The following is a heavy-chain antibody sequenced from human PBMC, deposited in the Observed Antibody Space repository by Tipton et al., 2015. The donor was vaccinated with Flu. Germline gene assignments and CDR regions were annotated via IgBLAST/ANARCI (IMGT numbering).Heavy chain of an antibody. J-gene: IGHJ3*02. V-gene: IGHV3-48*03. CDR3: AKKDRLAAAGTGAFDI. Sequence: SLRLSCIGSGFTFNTYQMNWVRQAPGKGLEWVSYISSSGDPIFYADSVRGRFTISRDNSKNTLYLQMNSLRAEDTAVYYCAKKDRLAAAGTGAFDIWGQGTMVTVSS. CDR2: ISSSGDPI. D-gene: IGHD6-13*01. CDR1: GFTFNTYQ.